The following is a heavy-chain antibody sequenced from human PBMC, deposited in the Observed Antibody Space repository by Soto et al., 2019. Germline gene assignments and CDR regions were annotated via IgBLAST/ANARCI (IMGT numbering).Heavy chain of an antibody. CDR3: ARGSYYYDSSAVFDY. V-gene: IGHV3-30-3*01. J-gene: IGHJ4*02. CDR2: ISYDGSNK. CDR1: GFTFSSYA. Sequence: QVQLVESGGGVVQPGRSLRLSCAASGFTFSSYAMHWVRQAPGKGLEWVAVISYDGSNKYYADSVKGRFTISRDNSKNTLYLQMNSLRAEDTAVYYCARGSYYYDSSAVFDYWGQGTLVTVSS. D-gene: IGHD3-22*01.